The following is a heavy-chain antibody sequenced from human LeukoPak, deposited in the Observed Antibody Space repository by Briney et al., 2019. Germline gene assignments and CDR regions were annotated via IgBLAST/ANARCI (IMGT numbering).Heavy chain of an antibody. CDR1: GGSISSSSYY. CDR2: NYYSGST. Sequence: PSETLSLTCTVSGGSISSSSYYWGWIRQPPGKGLEWIGSNYYSGSTYYNPSLKSRVTISVDTSKNQFSLKLSSVTAADTAVYYCASLYCGGDCYPDYWGQGTLVTVSS. J-gene: IGHJ4*02. V-gene: IGHV4-39*01. D-gene: IGHD2-21*02. CDR3: ASLYCGGDCYPDY.